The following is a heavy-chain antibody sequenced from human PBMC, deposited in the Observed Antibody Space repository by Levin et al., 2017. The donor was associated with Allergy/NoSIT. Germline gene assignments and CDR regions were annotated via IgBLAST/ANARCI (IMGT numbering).Heavy chain of an antibody. CDR1: GGSVNSNSYY. D-gene: IGHD4/OR15-4a*01. Sequence: KPSETLSLTCTVSGGSVNSNSYYWTWIRQPPGKGLEWIGYIYYSGTTNYNPSLKSRVTLSVDSSKNQFSLNLDSVTAADTAVYFCARDGLLTKSLNSWGQGTLVTVSS. CDR2: IYYSGTT. J-gene: IGHJ4*02. V-gene: IGHV4-61*01. CDR3: ARDGLLTKSLNS.